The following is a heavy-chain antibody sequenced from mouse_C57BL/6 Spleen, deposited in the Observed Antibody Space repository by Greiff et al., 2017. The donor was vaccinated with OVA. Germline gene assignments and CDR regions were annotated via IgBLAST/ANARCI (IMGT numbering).Heavy chain of an antibody. Sequence: QVQLKQPGAELVMPGASVKLSCKASGYTFTSYWMHWVKQRPGQGLEWIGEIDPSDSYTNYNQKFKGKSTLTVDKSSSTAYMQLSSLTSEDSAVYYCARGGSSYDYFDYWGQGTTLTVSS. J-gene: IGHJ2*01. CDR2: IDPSDSYT. D-gene: IGHD1-1*01. CDR3: ARGGSSYDYFDY. CDR1: GYTFTSYW. V-gene: IGHV1-69*01.